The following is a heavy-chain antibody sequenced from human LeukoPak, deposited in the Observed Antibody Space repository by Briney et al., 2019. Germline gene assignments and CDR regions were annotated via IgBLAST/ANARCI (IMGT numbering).Heavy chain of an antibody. Sequence: SETLSLTCTVSGGSISSYYWSWIRQPPGKGLEWIGYIYYSGSTNYNPFLKSRVTISVDTSKNQFSLKLSSVTAADTAVYYCARGRIAAAGTVDWFDPWGQGTLVTVSS. J-gene: IGHJ5*02. CDR1: GGSISSYY. CDR3: ARGRIAAAGTVDWFDP. CDR2: IYYSGST. D-gene: IGHD6-13*01. V-gene: IGHV4-59*12.